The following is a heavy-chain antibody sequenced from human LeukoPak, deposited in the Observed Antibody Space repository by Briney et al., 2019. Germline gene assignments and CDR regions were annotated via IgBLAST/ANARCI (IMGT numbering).Heavy chain of an antibody. D-gene: IGHD3-22*01. J-gene: IGHJ6*02. V-gene: IGHV1-69*04. Sequence: ASVKVSCKASGGTFSSYAISWVRQAPGQGLEWMGRIIPIFGIANYAQKFQGRVTITADKSTSTAYMELSSLRSEDTAVYYCARDSSGYGPYYCGMDVWGQGTTVTVSS. CDR1: GGTFSSYA. CDR2: IIPIFGIA. CDR3: ARDSSGYGPYYCGMDV.